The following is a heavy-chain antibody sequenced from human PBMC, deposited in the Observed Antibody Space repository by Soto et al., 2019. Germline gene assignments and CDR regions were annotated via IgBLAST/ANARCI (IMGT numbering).Heavy chain of an antibody. CDR2: ISPNNGNT. D-gene: IGHD3-3*01. CDR3: AGAILEWLLHDYYYGMDV. Sequence: ASVKVSCKASGGPLSSYAISWVRQAPGQGLEWMGGISPNNGNTNYAQKLQGRVTMTTDTSTSTAYMELSSLRSEDTAVYYCAGAILEWLLHDYYYGMDVWGQGTTVTVSS. V-gene: IGHV1-18*01. CDR1: GGPLSSYA. J-gene: IGHJ6*02.